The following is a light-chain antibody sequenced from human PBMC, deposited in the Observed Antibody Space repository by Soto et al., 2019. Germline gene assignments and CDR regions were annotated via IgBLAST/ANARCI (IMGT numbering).Light chain of an antibody. CDR1: SSDVGGYNY. CDR2: EVN. Sequence: QSALTQPPSASGSPGQSVAISCTGTSSDVGGYNYVSWYQQHPGKAPKLMIYEVNKRPSGVPDRFSGSKSGNTASLTVSGLQAEDEADYYCSSYAGSSNVFXTGTNVTVL. J-gene: IGLJ1*01. V-gene: IGLV2-8*01. CDR3: SSYAGSSNV.